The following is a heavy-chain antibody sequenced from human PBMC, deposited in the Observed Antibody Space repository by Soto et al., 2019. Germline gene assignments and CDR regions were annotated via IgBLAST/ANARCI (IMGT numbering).Heavy chain of an antibody. J-gene: IGHJ6*03. Sequence: SETLSLTYTVSGGSISSYYWSWIRQPPGKGLEWIGYIYYSGSTNYNPSLKSRVTISVDTSKNQFSLKLSSVTAADTAVYYCARAEYSSPYYYYYMDVWGKGTTVTVSS. D-gene: IGHD6-6*01. CDR1: GGSISSYY. CDR2: IYYSGST. CDR3: ARAEYSSPYYYYYMDV. V-gene: IGHV4-59*01.